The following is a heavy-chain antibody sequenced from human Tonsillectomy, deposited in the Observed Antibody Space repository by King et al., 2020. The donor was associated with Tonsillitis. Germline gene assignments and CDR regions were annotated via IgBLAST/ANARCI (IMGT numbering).Heavy chain of an antibody. V-gene: IGHV1-2*06. D-gene: IGHD3-3*01. CDR2: MNPTSGGT. J-gene: IGHJ5*02. CDR3: ARGSPITIFGVVSRFDT. CDR1: AYTFTDYY. Sequence: QLVESGAEMKKPGASVKVSCKASAYTFTDYYINWVRPAPGQGLEWMGRMNPTSGGTHYAQQFQGRVTMTRDTSIDTAYMELSRLTSDDTAVYFCARGSPITIFGVVSRFDTWGQGTLVSVSS.